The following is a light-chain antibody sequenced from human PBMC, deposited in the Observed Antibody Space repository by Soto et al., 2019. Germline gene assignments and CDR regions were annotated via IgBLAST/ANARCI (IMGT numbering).Light chain of an antibody. CDR3: QQHISFSIT. Sequence: DFHTTQYPSSLSATAGAKDNIAFLASQRVNNYLNWYQQKPGEAPKLLISAASSLQIGVPSRFSGSGSGTEFTLTITSLQADDFVTYYCQQHISFSITFGQGTRLEIK. CDR2: AAS. J-gene: IGKJ5*01. CDR1: QRVNNY. V-gene: IGKV1-17*01.